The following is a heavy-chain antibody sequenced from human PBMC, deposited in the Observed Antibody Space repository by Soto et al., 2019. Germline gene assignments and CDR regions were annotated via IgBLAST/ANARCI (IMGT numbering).Heavy chain of an antibody. CDR1: GYTFTSYA. CDR3: ARDGGVVVPAARGSYGMDV. CDR2: SNAGKGNT. V-gene: IGHV1-3*01. D-gene: IGHD2-2*01. J-gene: IGHJ6*02. Sequence: QVQLVQSGAEVKKPGAAVKVSCKASGYTFTSYAMHWVRQAPGQRREWMGWSNAGKGNTKYSQKFQCRVTITRDTSASTAYMELSSLRSEDTAVYYCARDGGVVVPAARGSYGMDVWGQGTTVTVSS.